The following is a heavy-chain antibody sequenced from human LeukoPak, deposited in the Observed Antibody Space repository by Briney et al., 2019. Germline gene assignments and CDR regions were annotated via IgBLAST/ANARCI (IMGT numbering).Heavy chain of an antibody. J-gene: IGHJ4*02. CDR3: ARDTLGMDGYNNIDY. CDR1: GYTFTGYY. D-gene: IGHD5-24*01. Sequence: ASVKVSCKASGYTFTGYYMHWVRQAPGQGLEWMGRINPNSGGTNYAQKFQGRVTITRDTSISTAYMELSRLRSDDTAVYYCARDTLGMDGYNNIDYWGQGTLVTVSS. CDR2: INPNSGGT. V-gene: IGHV1-2*06.